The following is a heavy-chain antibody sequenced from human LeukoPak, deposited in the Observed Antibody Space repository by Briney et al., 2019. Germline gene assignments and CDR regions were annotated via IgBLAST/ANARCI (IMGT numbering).Heavy chain of an antibody. D-gene: IGHD5-18*01. V-gene: IGHV4-31*11. CDR1: GGSFSGYY. Sequence: PSETLSLTCAVYGGSFSGYYWSWIRQHPGKGLEWIGYIYYSGSTYYNPSLKSRVTISVDTSKNQFSLKLSSVTAADTAVYYCARASTAMVQKYYFDYWGQGTLVTVSS. J-gene: IGHJ4*02. CDR2: IYYSGST. CDR3: ARASTAMVQKYYFDY.